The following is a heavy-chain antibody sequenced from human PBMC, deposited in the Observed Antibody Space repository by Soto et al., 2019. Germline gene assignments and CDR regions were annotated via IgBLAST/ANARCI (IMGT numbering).Heavy chain of an antibody. D-gene: IGHD3-3*02. J-gene: IGHJ6*02. CDR3: ARYLGFFDDYYGMDG. CDR2: IWYDGSNK. CDR1: GFTFSSYG. Sequence: QVQLVESGGGVVQPGRSLRLSCAASGFTFSSYGMHWVRQATGKGLEWVAVIWYDGSNKYYADSVKGRFTISRDNSKNTLYLQMNSLRAEETAVYYCARYLGFFDDYYGMDGWGQGTTVTVSS. V-gene: IGHV3-33*01.